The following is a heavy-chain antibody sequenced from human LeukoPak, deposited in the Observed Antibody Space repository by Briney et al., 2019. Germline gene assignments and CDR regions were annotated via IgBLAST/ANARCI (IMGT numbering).Heavy chain of an antibody. CDR2: IFGSRDSI. CDR3: TRGMDHINYAWFDP. V-gene: IGHV3-21*06. J-gene: IGHJ5*02. D-gene: IGHD4-11*01. CDR1: VFSFSDFC. Sequence: GGSLRLSCAASVFSFSDFCMGWVRQAPGKRLEWVSSIFGSRDSISYANSVKGRFTISRDNAENSLYLQMDSLRVEDTAVYYCTRGMDHINYAWFDPWGQGTLVIVSS.